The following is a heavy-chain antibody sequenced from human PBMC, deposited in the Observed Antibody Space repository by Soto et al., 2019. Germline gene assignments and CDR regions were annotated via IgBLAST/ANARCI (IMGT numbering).Heavy chain of an antibody. V-gene: IGHV3-21*01. CDR1: EFTFSTYS. J-gene: IGHJ3*02. CDR2: ISVSSDYI. CDR3: ARDFMVAVAGYAFDT. D-gene: IGHD6-19*01. Sequence: GGSLRLSCAASEFTFSTYSMNWVRQAPGKGLEWVSSISVSSDYIYYADSVKGRFTISRDNAKNSLFLQMNSLRAEDTAVYYCARDFMVAVAGYAFDTWGQGTMVTVSS.